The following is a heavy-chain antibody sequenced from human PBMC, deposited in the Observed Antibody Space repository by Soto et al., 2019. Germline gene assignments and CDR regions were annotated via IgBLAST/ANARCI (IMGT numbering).Heavy chain of an antibody. D-gene: IGHD5-12*01. CDR1: GFTFSSYG. CDR2: IWYDGSNK. J-gene: IGHJ4*02. Sequence: QVQLVESGGGVVQPGRSLRLSCAASGFTFSSYGMHWVRQAPGKGLEWVAVIWYDGSNKYYADSVKGRFTISRDNSKNTLYLQMNSLRAEDTAVYYCARSGYSGYDSAEPDYWGQGTLVTVSS. CDR3: ARSGYSGYDSAEPDY. V-gene: IGHV3-33*01.